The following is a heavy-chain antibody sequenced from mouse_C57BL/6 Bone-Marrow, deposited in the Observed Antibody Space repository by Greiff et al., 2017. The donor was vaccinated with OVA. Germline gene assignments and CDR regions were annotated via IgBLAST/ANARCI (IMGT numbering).Heavy chain of an antibody. J-gene: IGHJ1*03. V-gene: IGHV2-2*01. CDR2: IWSGGST. CDR1: GFSLTSYG. CDR3: ARGGGYYYGSSHWYFDV. D-gene: IGHD1-1*01. Sequence: VKLQESGPGLVQPSQSLSITCTVSGFSLTSYGVHWVRQSPGKGLEWLGVIWSGGSTDYNAAFISRLSISKDNSKSQVFFKMNSLQADDTAIYYCARGGGYYYGSSHWYFDVWGTGTTVTVSS.